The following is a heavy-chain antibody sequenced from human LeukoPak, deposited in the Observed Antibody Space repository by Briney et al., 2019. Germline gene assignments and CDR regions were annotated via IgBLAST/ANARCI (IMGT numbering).Heavy chain of an antibody. J-gene: IGHJ4*02. CDR1: GYTFTSYA. CDR3: AREHSGYGDYGLDY. V-gene: IGHV1-18*01. D-gene: IGHD4-17*01. CDR2: ISAYNGNT. Sequence: ASVKVSCKASGYTFTSYAMHWVRQAPGQRLEWMGWISAYNGNTNYAQKLQGRVTMTTDTSTSTAYMELRSLRSDDTAVYYCAREHSGYGDYGLDYWGQGTLVTVSS.